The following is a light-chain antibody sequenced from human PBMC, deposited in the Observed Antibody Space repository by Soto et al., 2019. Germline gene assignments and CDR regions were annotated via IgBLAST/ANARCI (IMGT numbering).Light chain of an antibody. V-gene: IGKV3-20*01. Sequence: EIVLTQSPGTLSLSPGERATISCRASESVIKYLARYQQKPGQAPRLLIHGASSRATGIPDRFSGSGSGTDFTLTINRLEPEDFAVYYCKQYSSSPPITFGQGTRLEIK. CDR2: GAS. CDR1: ESVIKY. J-gene: IGKJ5*01. CDR3: KQYSSSPPIT.